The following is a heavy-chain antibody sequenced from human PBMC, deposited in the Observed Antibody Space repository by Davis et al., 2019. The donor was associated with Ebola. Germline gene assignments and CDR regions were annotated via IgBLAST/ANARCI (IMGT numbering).Heavy chain of an antibody. CDR3: ARKLGRYYGMDV. Sequence: ASVKVSCKAPGYTFTGNFIHWVRQAPGQGLEWMGRINPNSGNTGYAQKFQGRVTMTRDTSINTAYMELSSLRSEDTAVYYCARKLGRYYGMDVWGRGTTVTVSS. D-gene: IGHD1-14*01. V-gene: IGHV1-8*02. CDR2: INPNSGNT. J-gene: IGHJ6*04. CDR1: GYTFTGNF.